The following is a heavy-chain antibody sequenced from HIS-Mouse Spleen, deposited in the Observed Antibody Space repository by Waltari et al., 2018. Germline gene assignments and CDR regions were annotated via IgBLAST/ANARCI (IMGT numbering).Heavy chain of an antibody. CDR3: EGVYGSGSYYFDY. CDR2: ISYDGSNK. V-gene: IGHV3-30*03. Sequence: QVQLVESGGGVVQPGRSLRLSCAASGFTFSSYGMHWVRRAPGRGRGWVAVISYDGSNKYYADSVKGRFTISRDNSKNTLYLQMNSLRAEDTAVYYCEGVYGSGSYYFDYWGQGTLVTVSS. D-gene: IGHD3-10*01. J-gene: IGHJ4*02. CDR1: GFTFSSYG.